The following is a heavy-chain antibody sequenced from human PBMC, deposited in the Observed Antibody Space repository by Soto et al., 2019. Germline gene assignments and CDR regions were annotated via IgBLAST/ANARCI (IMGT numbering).Heavy chain of an antibody. CDR2: INPNGGST. CDR3: ARSAPYDY. CDR1: GYTFTNYY. V-gene: IGHV1-46*01. Sequence: QVQLMQSGAEVKKPGASVRVSCKASGYTFTNYYVHWVRQAPGQGLEWMGFINPNGGSTTYAQKFQGRFTVTTDTSTRTVYMHLSNLRSEDTAVFYCARSAPYDYWGQGTLVTVSS. J-gene: IGHJ4*02.